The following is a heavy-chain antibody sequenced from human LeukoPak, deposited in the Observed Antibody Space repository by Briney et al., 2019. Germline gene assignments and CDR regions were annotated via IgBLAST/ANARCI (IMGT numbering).Heavy chain of an antibody. CDR2: ISTYKGNT. J-gene: IGHJ5*02. CDR1: GYTFTSFG. V-gene: IGHV1-18*01. CDR3: ARDLGSQNWFDP. D-gene: IGHD6-13*01. Sequence: ASVKVSCKASGYTFTSFGITWVRQAPGQGPEWMGWISTYKGNTNYAQNLQGRVTMTSDTSTSTAYMELRSLRSDDTAIYYCARDLGSQNWFDPWGQGTLVIVSS.